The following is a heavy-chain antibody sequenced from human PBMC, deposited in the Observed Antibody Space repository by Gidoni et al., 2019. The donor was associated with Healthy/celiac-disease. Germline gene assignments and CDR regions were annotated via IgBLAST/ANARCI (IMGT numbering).Heavy chain of an antibody. CDR1: GYTLTGSY. CDR3: ARDSRRLGYCSGGSCYFDY. V-gene: IGHV1-2*05. CDR2: INPNSVGT. D-gene: IGHD2-15*01. J-gene: IGHJ4*02. Sequence: QVQMVQSGAEVKKTGASVKVSCKASGYTLTGSYMHWVRQAPGQGLEGMGRINPNSVGTNYAQKCQGRVTMTRDTAISTAYMELSRLRSDDTVVYYCARDSRRLGYCSGGSCYFDYWGQGTLVTVSS.